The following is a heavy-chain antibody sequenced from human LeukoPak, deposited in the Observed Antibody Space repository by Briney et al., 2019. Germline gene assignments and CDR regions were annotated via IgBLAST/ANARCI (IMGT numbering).Heavy chain of an antibody. D-gene: IGHD3/OR15-3a*01. CDR1: GFTFSSYA. V-gene: IGHV4-39*01. CDR3: ARHFGT. J-gene: IGHJ4*02. CDR2: IYYSGGT. Sequence: GSLRLSCAASGFTFSSYAMSWIRQPPGKGLEWIGSIYYSGGTYYNPSLKSRVTISVDTSKNQFSLKLRSVTAADTAVYYCARHFGTWGQGTLVTVSS.